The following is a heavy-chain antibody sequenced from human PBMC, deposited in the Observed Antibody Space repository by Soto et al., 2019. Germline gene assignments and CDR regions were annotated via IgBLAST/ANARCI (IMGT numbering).Heavy chain of an antibody. D-gene: IGHD6-19*01. CDR3: NPLALKYSSGWYEFSD. Sequence: EVQLVESGGGLVKPGGSLRLSCAASGFTFSNVWMNWVRQAPGKGLEWVGRIKSKTDGGTTDYAAPVKGRFTISSDERKNTQYPQMNRMKTEDTAVYYFNPLALKYSSGWYEFSDWGQGTLVTVSS. CDR1: GFTFSNVW. V-gene: IGHV3-15*07. CDR2: IKSKTDGGTT. J-gene: IGHJ4*02.